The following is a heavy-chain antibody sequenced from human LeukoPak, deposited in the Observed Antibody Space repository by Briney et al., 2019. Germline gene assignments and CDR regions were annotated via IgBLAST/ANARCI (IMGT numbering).Heavy chain of an antibody. J-gene: IGHJ4*02. V-gene: IGHV3-30*02. CDR1: SXXG. CDR2: IRDDGSNK. D-gene: IGHD6-13*01. Sequence: SXXGMHWVCXARGKGLEGVAFIRDDGSNKLYAESVKGRITISKDNSKTTLYLQMNSLRAEVTAVYCCAKTYSGSGYFDCWGQGTLVTVSS. CDR3: AKTYSGSGYFDC.